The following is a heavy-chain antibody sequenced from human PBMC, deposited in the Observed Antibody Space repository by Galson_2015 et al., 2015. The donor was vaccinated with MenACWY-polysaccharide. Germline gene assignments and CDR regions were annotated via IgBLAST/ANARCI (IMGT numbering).Heavy chain of an antibody. V-gene: IGHV3-23*01. CDR2: ISGSGDST. D-gene: IGHD2-2*02. CDR1: GFTFSSFA. Sequence: SLRLSCAASGFTFSSFAMSWVRQAPGKGLEWVSGISGSGDSTYYADSVKARFTISRDNSKNTLFLQINSLRAEDTAIYYCATVPSAILGLNDYYYYGLEVWGQGTTVTVSS. J-gene: IGHJ6*02. CDR3: ATVPSAILGLNDYYYYGLEV.